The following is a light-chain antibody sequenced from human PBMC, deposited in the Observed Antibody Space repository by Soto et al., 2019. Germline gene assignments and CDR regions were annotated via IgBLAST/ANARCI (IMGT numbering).Light chain of an antibody. Sequence: DIQVTQSPSTLPASVGDRVTITCRASQSISTWLAWYQQKPGRAPTLLIYDASSLESGVPSRFRGSGSGTEFTLTISSLQPDDFATYYCQQYNSYSGTFGQGTKVDIK. J-gene: IGKJ1*01. CDR2: DAS. V-gene: IGKV1-5*01. CDR1: QSISTW. CDR3: QQYNSYSGT.